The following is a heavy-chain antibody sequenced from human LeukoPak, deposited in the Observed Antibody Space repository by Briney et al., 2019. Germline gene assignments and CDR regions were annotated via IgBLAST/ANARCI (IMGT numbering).Heavy chain of an antibody. Sequence: PGGSLNLSCAASGFPFSSYSMNWVRQAPGKGLEWVSAISASGGSTYYADSVKGRYTISRDNSKNTLFLQMNSLRAEDTAVYYCAKDHSSGWPYCFPYWGQGTLVTVSS. CDR1: GFPFSSYS. V-gene: IGHV3-23*01. J-gene: IGHJ4*02. D-gene: IGHD6-19*01. CDR2: ISASGGST. CDR3: AKDHSSGWPYCFPY.